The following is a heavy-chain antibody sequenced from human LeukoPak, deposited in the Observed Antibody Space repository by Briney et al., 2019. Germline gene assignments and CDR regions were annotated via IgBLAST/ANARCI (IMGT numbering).Heavy chain of an antibody. Sequence: SETLSLTCAVYGGSFSGYYWSWIRQPPGKGQEWIGEINHSGSTNYNPSLKSRVTISVDTSKNQFSLKLSSVTAADTAVYYCARGIVGATKAFDYWGQGTLVTVSS. J-gene: IGHJ4*02. CDR1: GGSFSGYY. CDR2: INHSGST. D-gene: IGHD1-26*01. CDR3: ARGIVGATKAFDY. V-gene: IGHV4-34*01.